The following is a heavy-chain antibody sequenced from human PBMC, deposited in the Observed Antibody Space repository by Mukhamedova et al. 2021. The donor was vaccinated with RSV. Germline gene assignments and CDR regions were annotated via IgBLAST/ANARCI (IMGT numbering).Heavy chain of an antibody. CDR2: ISVTEST. Sequence: GRISVTESTIYNPSLASRVTMSVDTAKNQFSLNLNSVTAADTAVYYCARRRIEAAGTSIYNWLDPWGQGILVTVSP. CDR3: ARRRIEAAGTSIYNWLDP. J-gene: IGHJ5*02. D-gene: IGHD2-15*01. V-gene: IGHV4-4*07.